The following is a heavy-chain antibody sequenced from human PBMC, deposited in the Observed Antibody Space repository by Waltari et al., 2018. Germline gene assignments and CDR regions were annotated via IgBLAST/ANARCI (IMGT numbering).Heavy chain of an antibody. CDR1: GGTFSRYA. Sequence: QVQLVQSGAGVKKRESSVTVSWRASGGTFSRYAISGVRGAAGRGLEWMVGIIHIFGRANYAQKFQCRVPITASQSTSPAYMELSSVSSEDTAVYYCASSPPADRSGYSADNWFDPWGQVTLCTVS. D-gene: IGHD3-22*01. V-gene: IGHV1-69*12. CDR2: IIHIFGRA. CDR3: ASSPPADRSGYSADNWFDP. J-gene: IGHJ5*02.